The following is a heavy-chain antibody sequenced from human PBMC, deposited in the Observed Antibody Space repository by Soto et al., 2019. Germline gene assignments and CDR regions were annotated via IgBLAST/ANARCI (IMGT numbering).Heavy chain of an antibody. CDR1: GYTFANFG. J-gene: IGHJ4*02. Sequence: QVQLVQSGAEVKKPGASVKVSCKASGYTFANFGVTWVRQAPGQGLEWMGWISNSNGNIEYAQKLQGRVTMTSDTSTDTAYMELRNLRSDDTAVFYCARDYRNSVYDYPGVDYWGQGTLITVSS. D-gene: IGHD5-12*01. CDR3: ARDYRNSVYDYPGVDY. V-gene: IGHV1-18*01. CDR2: ISNSNGNI.